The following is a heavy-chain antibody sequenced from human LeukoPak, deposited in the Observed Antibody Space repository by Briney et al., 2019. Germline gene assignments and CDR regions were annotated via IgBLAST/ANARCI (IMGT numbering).Heavy chain of an antibody. V-gene: IGHV4-59*01. CDR3: ARGSYCSGGSCSHFDY. Sequence: SETLSLTCTVSGGSISSYYWSWIRQPPGKGLEWIGYIYDSGSTNYNPSLKSRVTISVGTSKNQFSLKLSSVTAADTAVYYCARGSYCSGGSCSHFDYWGQGTLVTVSS. CDR2: IYDSGST. J-gene: IGHJ4*02. CDR1: GGSISSYY. D-gene: IGHD2-15*01.